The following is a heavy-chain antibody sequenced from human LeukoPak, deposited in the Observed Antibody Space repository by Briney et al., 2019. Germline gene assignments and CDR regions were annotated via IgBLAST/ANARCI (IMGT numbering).Heavy chain of an antibody. CDR2: INPSGGST. J-gene: IGHJ4*02. CDR1: GYTFTSYY. D-gene: IGHD3-22*01. Sequence: ASVKVSCKASGYTFTSYYMHWVQQAPGQGLEWMGIINPSGGSTSYAQKFQGRVTMTRDTSTSTVYMELSSLRSEDTAVYYCARDSQKNHNYYDSSGYPDYWGQGTLVTVSS. V-gene: IGHV1-46*03. CDR3: ARDSQKNHNYYDSSGYPDY.